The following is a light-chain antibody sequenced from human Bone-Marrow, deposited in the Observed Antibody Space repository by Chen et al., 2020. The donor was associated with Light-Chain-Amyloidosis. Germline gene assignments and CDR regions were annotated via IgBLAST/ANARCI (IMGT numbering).Light chain of an antibody. Sequence: IQMTQSLSALSASVGDKITITCRASETITNWVAWYQQKPGKAPKLLIYDASTLHSGVPSRFSASGSGTEFTLTITSLQPDDFATYYCQQYNSYLAMFGQGTKV. V-gene: IGKV1-5*01. CDR3: QQYNSYLAM. CDR2: DAS. J-gene: IGKJ1*01. CDR1: ETITNW.